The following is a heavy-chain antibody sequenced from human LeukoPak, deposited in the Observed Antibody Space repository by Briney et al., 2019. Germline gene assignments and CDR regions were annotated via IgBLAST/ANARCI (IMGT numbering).Heavy chain of an antibody. Sequence: PGGSLRLSCAASGFTFSDGDMDWVRQAPGEGLECVSVISGSGGRTYFADSVKGRFTISRDNSKKTVDLQMNSLRAEDTAVYFCAKGHSDFGTGFDGWGQGTLVTVSS. CDR1: GFTFSDGD. V-gene: IGHV3-23*01. CDR3: AKGHSDFGTGFDG. J-gene: IGHJ4*02. CDR2: ISGSGGRT. D-gene: IGHD4-17*01.